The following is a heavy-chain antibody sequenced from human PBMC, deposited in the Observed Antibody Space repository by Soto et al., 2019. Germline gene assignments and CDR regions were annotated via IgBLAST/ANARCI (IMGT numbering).Heavy chain of an antibody. J-gene: IGHJ6*02. Sequence: SVKVSCKASGGTFSSYAISWVRQAPGQGLEWMGGIIPIFGTANYAQKFQGRVTITADESTSTAYMELSSLRSEDTAVYYCARDYYDSSGYYRDPVNYYYYGMDVWGQGTTVTVSS. CDR2: IIPIFGTA. CDR1: GGTFSSYA. D-gene: IGHD3-22*01. CDR3: ARDYYDSSGYYRDPVNYYYYGMDV. V-gene: IGHV1-69*13.